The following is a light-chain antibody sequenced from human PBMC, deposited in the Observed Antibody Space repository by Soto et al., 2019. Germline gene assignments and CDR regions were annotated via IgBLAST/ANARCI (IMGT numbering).Light chain of an antibody. CDR1: QGIRTE. Sequence: AIPMTQSPSSLYASVGDRVTITCRASQGIRTELGWYQQKPGKAPRLLIYGASTLQGGVPSWFSGSGSGTDSTLTISSLQPEDFATYYCLQDNSYPRTFGQGTKVEIK. CDR3: LQDNSYPRT. CDR2: GAS. V-gene: IGKV1-6*01. J-gene: IGKJ1*01.